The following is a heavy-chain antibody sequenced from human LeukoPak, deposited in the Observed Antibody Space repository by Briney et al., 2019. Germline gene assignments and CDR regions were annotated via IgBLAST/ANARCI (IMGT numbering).Heavy chain of an antibody. J-gene: IGHJ1*01. CDR1: GFTFDDYA. V-gene: IGHV3-9*03. Sequence: GGSLRLSCAASGFTFDDYAMHWVRQAPGKGLEWVSGISWNSGSIGYADSVKGPFTISRDNAKNSLYLQMNSLRAEDMAFYYCAKDYSGSYFEYFQHWGQGTLVTVSS. CDR3: AKDYSGSYFEYFQH. CDR2: ISWNSGSI. D-gene: IGHD1-26*01.